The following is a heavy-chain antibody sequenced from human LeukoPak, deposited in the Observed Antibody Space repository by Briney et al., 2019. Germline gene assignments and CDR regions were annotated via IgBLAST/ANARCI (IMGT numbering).Heavy chain of an antibody. CDR1: GGTFSIYA. Sequence: ASVKVSCKASGGTFSIYAISWVRQAPGQGLEWMGWISAYNGNTNYAQKLQGRVTMTTDTSTSTAYMELRSLRSDDTAVYYCARGRYGDYSDYWGQGTLVTVSS. J-gene: IGHJ4*02. CDR2: ISAYNGNT. D-gene: IGHD4-17*01. CDR3: ARGRYGDYSDY. V-gene: IGHV1-18*01.